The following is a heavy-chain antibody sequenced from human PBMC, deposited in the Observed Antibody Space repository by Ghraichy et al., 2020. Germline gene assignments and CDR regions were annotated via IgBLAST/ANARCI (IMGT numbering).Heavy chain of an antibody. D-gene: IGHD6-19*01. CDR2: ISAYNGNT. Sequence: ASVKVSCKTSGYTFTSYGISWVRQAPGQGLEWMGWISAYNGNTNYAQKLQGRVTMTTDTSTSTAYMELRSLRSDDTAVYYCARDGMIPGGWYSFSYYYYYMDVWGKGTTVTVSS. V-gene: IGHV1-18*01. CDR3: ARDGMIPGGWYSFSYYYYYMDV. J-gene: IGHJ6*03. CDR1: GYTFTSYG.